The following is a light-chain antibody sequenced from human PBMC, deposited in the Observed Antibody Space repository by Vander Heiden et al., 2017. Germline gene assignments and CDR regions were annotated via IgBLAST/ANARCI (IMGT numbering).Light chain of an antibody. CDR2: YDD. CDR1: SSNIGNNA. Sequence: QSLLTQPPSLSDAPRQRVTISCSGSSSNIGNNAVNWYQQLPGKAPKLLIYYDDLRPSGVSDRFSGSKSGTSASLAISGLQSEDEADYYCAAWDDSLNGVVFGGGTKLTVL. J-gene: IGLJ2*01. CDR3: AAWDDSLNGVV. V-gene: IGLV1-36*01.